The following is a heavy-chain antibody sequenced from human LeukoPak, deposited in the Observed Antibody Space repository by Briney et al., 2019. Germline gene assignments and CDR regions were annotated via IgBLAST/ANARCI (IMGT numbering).Heavy chain of an antibody. V-gene: IGHV4-61*01. J-gene: IGHJ4*02. CDR2: IYYSGST. CDR3: ARDAYCGGDCRLGYYDSSGYDY. D-gene: IGHD2-21*02. Sequence: SETLSLTCTVSGGSISSSSYYWSWIRQPPGKGLEWIGYIYYSGSTNYNPSLKSRVTISVDTSKNQFSLKLSSVTAADTAVYYCARDAYCGGDCRLGYYDSSGYDYWGQGTLVTVSS. CDR1: GGSISSSSYY.